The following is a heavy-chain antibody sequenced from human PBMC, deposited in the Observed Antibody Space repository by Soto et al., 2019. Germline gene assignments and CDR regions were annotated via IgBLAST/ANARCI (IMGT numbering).Heavy chain of an antibody. CDR1: GYSFTSYW. J-gene: IGHJ5*02. CDR3: ARQARVVITDFVWFDP. V-gene: IGHV5-51*01. CDR2: IYPSDSDT. D-gene: IGHD3-22*01. Sequence: PGESLKISCKGSGYSFTSYWIGWVRQMPGKGLEWMGIIYPSDSDTRYSPSFQGQVTISADKSISTAYLQWSSLKASDTAMYYCARQARVVITDFVWFDPWGQGTLVTVSS.